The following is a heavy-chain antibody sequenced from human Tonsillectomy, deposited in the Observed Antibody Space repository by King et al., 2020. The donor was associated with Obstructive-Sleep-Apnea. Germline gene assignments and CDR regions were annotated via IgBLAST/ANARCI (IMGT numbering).Heavy chain of an antibody. Sequence: QLVQSGGGLFKPGGSLRLSCAASGFTFSDYYMSWIRQAPGKGLEWGSYISSSGSTIYYAESVKGRFTISRDNAKNSLYLQMNSLRAEDTAVYYCARGGSHYYGSGSYSLFDYWGQGTLVTVSS. CDR3: ARGGSHYYGSGSYSLFDY. D-gene: IGHD3-10*01. J-gene: IGHJ4*02. CDR1: GFTFSDYY. CDR2: ISSSGSTI. V-gene: IGHV3-11*01.